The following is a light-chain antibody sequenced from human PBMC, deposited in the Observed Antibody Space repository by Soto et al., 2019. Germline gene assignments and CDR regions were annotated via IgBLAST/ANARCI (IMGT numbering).Light chain of an antibody. CDR1: SSNIGAGYD. Sequence: QSVLTQPPSVSGAPGQRVTISCTGGSSNIGAGYDVHWYQQFPRTAPKLLIYGNTNRPSGVPDRFSGSKSGTAASLAITGLQAEDEADYYCQSYDNRLSGSVVFGGGTQLTVL. J-gene: IGLJ2*01. V-gene: IGLV1-40*01. CDR2: GNT. CDR3: QSYDNRLSGSVV.